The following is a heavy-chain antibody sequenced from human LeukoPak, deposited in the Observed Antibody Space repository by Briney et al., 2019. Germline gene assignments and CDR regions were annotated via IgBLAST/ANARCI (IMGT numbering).Heavy chain of an antibody. Sequence: GGSLRLSCAASGFSLSSYAMNWVRQAPGKGLEWVSYISSSSTYIYYADSVTGRFTISRDNAKNSLYLQMNSLRAEDTALYYCARQAAATREDYFYYMDVWGKGTPVTVSS. V-gene: IGHV3-21*05. CDR2: ISSSSTYI. CDR1: GFSLSSYA. CDR3: ARQAAATREDYFYYMDV. D-gene: IGHD6-25*01. J-gene: IGHJ6*03.